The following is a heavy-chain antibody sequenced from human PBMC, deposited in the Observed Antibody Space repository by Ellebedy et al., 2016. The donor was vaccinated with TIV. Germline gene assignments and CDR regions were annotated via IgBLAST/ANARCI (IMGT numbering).Heavy chain of an antibody. V-gene: IGHV1-18*04. CDR1: GYTFTSYG. CDR3: ARERESHLYY. J-gene: IGHJ4*02. CDR2: ISTYNGNT. Sequence: ASVKVSCKASGYTFTSYGIRCVRHAPGQGLEWMGWISTYNGNTNYAQKLQGRVTMTTDTSTSTAYMELRSLRSDDTAEYYCARERESHLYYWGQGTLVTVSS.